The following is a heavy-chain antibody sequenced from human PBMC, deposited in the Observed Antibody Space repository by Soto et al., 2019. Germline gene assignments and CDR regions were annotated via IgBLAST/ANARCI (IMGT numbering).Heavy chain of an antibody. CDR2: IKYDGSES. Sequence: GGSLRLSCAASGFTFSSYWMTWVRQAPGKALEWLANIKYDGSESNYVDSVKGRFTISRDNAKNTLYLQMNSLRAEDTAVYYCARDPYTYGSGTRGYAFDIWGQGTMVTVSS. D-gene: IGHD3-10*01. CDR1: GFTFSSYW. J-gene: IGHJ3*02. CDR3: ARDPYTYGSGTRGYAFDI. V-gene: IGHV3-7*01.